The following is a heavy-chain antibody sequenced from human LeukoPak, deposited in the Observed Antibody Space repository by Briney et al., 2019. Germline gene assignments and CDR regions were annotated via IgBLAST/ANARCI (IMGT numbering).Heavy chain of an antibody. CDR1: GYTFTNYA. V-gene: IGHV7-4-1*01. J-gene: IGHJ5*02. D-gene: IGHD2-8*01. Sequence: ASVKVSCKASGYTFTNYAMNWVRQAPGQGLGWMGWINTNTGSPTYAQGFTGRFVFSLDASVSTAYLQIRRLKAEDTAVYYCARVPFVVMGDTGNWFDPWGQGTLVTVSS. CDR2: INTNTGSP. CDR3: ARVPFVVMGDTGNWFDP.